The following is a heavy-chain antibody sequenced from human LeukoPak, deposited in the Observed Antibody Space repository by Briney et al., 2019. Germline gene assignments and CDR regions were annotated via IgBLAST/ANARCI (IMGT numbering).Heavy chain of an antibody. CDR1: RFTFSSYT. CDR2: ISGSSSYI. V-gene: IGHV3-21*01. Sequence: GGSLRLSCAASRFTFSSYTMNWVRQAPGTGLEWVSSISGSSSYISYADSVKGRFTISRDNAKNSLYLWMTSLTADDTAVYYCARGTYYYEFWGQGTLVIVSS. D-gene: IGHD3-10*01. CDR3: ARGTYYYEF. J-gene: IGHJ4*02.